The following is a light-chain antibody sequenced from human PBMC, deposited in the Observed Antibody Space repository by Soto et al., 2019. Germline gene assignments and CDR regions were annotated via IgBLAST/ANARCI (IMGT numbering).Light chain of an antibody. Sequence: QSALTQPASVSGSPGQSITISCTGTSSDVGSYNLVSWYRQYPGTAPQLMIYEDTKRPSGVSYRFSGSKSGNTASLTISGLQAEDEADYYCCSYAGSIVWVFGGGTKVTVL. CDR1: SSDVGSYNL. CDR3: CSYAGSIVWV. V-gene: IGLV2-23*01. CDR2: EDT. J-gene: IGLJ3*02.